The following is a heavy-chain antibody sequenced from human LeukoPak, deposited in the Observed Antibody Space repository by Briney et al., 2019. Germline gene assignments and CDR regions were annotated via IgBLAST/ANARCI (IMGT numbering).Heavy chain of an antibody. J-gene: IGHJ6*02. D-gene: IGHD1-26*01. V-gene: IGHV1-69*04. Sequence: SVKVSCKASGGTFSSYAISWVRQAPGQGLEWMGRIIPILGIANYAQKFQGRVTMTRDTSTSTVYMELSSLRSEDTAVYYCARDRIVGAGPYYYYYGMDVWGQGTTVTVSS. CDR3: ARDRIVGAGPYYYYYGMDV. CDR1: GGTFSSYA. CDR2: IIPILGIA.